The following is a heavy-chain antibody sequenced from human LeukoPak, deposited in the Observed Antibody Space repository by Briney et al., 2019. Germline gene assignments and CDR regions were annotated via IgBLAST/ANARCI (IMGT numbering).Heavy chain of an antibody. CDR1: GGSISSSSYY. CDR3: ARPRLGIAAAGSDY. J-gene: IGHJ4*02. D-gene: IGHD6-13*01. CDR2: IYYSGST. V-gene: IGHV4-39*01. Sequence: PSETLSLTCTVSGGSISSSSYYWGWLRQPPGTGLEWIGSIYYSGSTYYNPSLKSRVTISVDTSKNQFSLKLSSVTAADTAVYYCARPRLGIAAAGSDYWGQGTLVTVSS.